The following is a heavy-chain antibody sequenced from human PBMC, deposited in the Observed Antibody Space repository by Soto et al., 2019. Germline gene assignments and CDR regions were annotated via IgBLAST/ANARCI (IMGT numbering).Heavy chain of an antibody. Sequence: GGSLRLSCAASGFTFSSYGMHWVRQAPGKGLEWVAVIWYDGSNKYYADSVKGRFTISRDNSKNTQYLQMNSLRAEDTAVYYCARDAYSYGYYFDYWGQGTLVTVSS. CDR1: GFTFSSYG. CDR2: IWYDGSNK. D-gene: IGHD5-18*01. J-gene: IGHJ4*02. CDR3: ARDAYSYGYYFDY. V-gene: IGHV3-33*01.